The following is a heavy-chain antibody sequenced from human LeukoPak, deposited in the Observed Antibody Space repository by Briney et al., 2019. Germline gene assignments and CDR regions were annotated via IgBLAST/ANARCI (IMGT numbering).Heavy chain of an antibody. CDR1: GFTFSISA. CDR2: INSGATST. CDR3: AKEEIAAAGGDY. D-gene: IGHD6-13*01. V-gene: IGHV3-23*01. Sequence: GGSLRLSCSASGFTFSISAMSWVRQAPGKGLEWVSAINSGATSTYFADSVKGRFTISRDNSKNTLYLQMNSLRAEDTAVYYCAKEEIAAAGGDYWGQGTLVTVSS. J-gene: IGHJ4*02.